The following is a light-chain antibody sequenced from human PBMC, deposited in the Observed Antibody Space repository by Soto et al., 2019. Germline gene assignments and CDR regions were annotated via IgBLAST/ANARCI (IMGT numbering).Light chain of an antibody. CDR1: QSVSSSY. J-gene: IGKJ5*01. CDR3: QQYGSSLQVT. Sequence: EIVLTQSPGTLSLSPGERATLSCRASQSVSSSYLAWYQQKPGQAPRLLIYGASSRATGIPDRFSGSGSGTDFTLTISRLEPEVFAVYYCQQYGSSLQVTFGQGTRLEIK. CDR2: GAS. V-gene: IGKV3-20*01.